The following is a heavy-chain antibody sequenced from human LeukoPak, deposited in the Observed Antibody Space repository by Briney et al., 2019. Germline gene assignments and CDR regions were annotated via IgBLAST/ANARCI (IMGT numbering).Heavy chain of an antibody. J-gene: IGHJ6*03. CDR3: AREVFGVYYYMDV. CDR2: IYSSVST. CDR1: GGSISSGSYY. Sequence: SETLSLTCTVSGGSISSGSYYWSWIRQPAGKGLEWIGRIYSSVSTNYNPSLKSRVTISVDTSKNQFSLKLSSVTAADTAVYYCAREVFGVYYYMDVWGKGTTVTISS. D-gene: IGHD3-10*01. V-gene: IGHV4-61*02.